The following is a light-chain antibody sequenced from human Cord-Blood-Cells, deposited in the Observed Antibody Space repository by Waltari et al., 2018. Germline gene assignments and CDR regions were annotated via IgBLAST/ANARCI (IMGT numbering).Light chain of an antibody. V-gene: IGKV3-11*01. CDR3: QQRWT. J-gene: IGKJ1*01. CDR1: QSVSSY. Sequence: EIVFTQSPATLSLSPGERATLSCRASQSVSSYLAWYQQKPGQAPRLLIYDASNRATGIPARFSGSGSGTDFTLTISSLEPEDFAVYYCQQRWTFGQGTKVEIK. CDR2: DAS.